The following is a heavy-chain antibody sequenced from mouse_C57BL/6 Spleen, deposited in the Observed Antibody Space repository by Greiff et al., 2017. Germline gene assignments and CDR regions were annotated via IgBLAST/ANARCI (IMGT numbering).Heavy chain of an antibody. CDR1: GYTFTSYW. V-gene: IGHV1-52*01. CDR2: IDPSDSET. CDR3: ARYNDDYDEGNYFDY. Sequence: QVQLQQPGAELVRPGSSVKLSCKASGYTFTSYWMHWVKQRPIQGLEWIGNIDPSDSETHYNQKFKDKATLTVDKSSSTAYMQLSSLTSEDSAVYYCARYNDDYDEGNYFDYWGQGTTLTVSS. D-gene: IGHD2-4*01. J-gene: IGHJ2*01.